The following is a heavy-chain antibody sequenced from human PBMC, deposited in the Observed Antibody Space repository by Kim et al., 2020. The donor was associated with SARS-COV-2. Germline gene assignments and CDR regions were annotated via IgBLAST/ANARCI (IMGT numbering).Heavy chain of an antibody. V-gene: IGHV1-18*01. CDR3: ARAALTYYYDSSGYYWGDYFDY. J-gene: IGHJ4*02. CDR1: GYTFTSYG. Sequence: ASVKVSCKASGYTFTSYGISWVRQAPGQGLEWMGWISAYNGNTNYAQKLQGRVTMTTDTSTSTAYMELRSLRSDDTAVYYCARAALTYYYDSSGYYWGDYFDYWGQGTLVTVSS. D-gene: IGHD3-22*01. CDR2: ISAYNGNT.